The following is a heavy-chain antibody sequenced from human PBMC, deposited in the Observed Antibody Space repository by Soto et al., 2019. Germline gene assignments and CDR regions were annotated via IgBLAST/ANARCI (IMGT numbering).Heavy chain of an antibody. Sequence: PSETLSLTCAVSGGSFRGYFWSWIRQSPAKGLEWIGEINDSGNTYYNPSCKSGLLISVDTSTSQISLRLTSVTAADSAVYYCQGGDFWGQGTRVTVSS. V-gene: IGHV4-34*01. CDR1: GGSFRGYF. J-gene: IGHJ4*02. CDR2: INDSGNT. CDR3: QGGDF. D-gene: IGHD3-16*01.